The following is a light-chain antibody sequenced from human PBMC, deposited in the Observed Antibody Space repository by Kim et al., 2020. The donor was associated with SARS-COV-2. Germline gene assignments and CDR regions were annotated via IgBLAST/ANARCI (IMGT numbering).Light chain of an antibody. CDR3: QTWGTGNVV. J-gene: IGLJ2*01. CDR1: SGHSSYA. Sequence: QLVLTQSPSASASLGASVKLTCTLSSGHSSYAIAWHQQQPEKGPRYLMKLNSDGSHSKGDGIPDRFSGSSSGAERHLTISSLQSEDEADYYCQTWGTGNVVFGGGTQLTVL. V-gene: IGLV4-69*01. CDR2: LNSDGSH.